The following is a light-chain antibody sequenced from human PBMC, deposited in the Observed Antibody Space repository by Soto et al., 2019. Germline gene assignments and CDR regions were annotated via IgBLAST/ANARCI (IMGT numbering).Light chain of an antibody. CDR2: ENN. J-gene: IGLJ1*01. CDR3: GTWDSSLSAGV. V-gene: IGLV1-51*02. Sequence: EVKKLLSVKTVPGQKVTIICTRSSSNIGNNYVSWYQQLPGTAPKLLIYENNKRPSGIPDRFSGSKSGTSATLGITGLQTGDEADYYCGTWDSSLSAGVFGTGTKVTVL. CDR1: SSNIGNNY.